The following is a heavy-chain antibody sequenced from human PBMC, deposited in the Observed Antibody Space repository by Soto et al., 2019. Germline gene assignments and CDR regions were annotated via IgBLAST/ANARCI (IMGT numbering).Heavy chain of an antibody. CDR3: ATNQEVARAFDI. D-gene: IGHD5-12*01. Sequence: QVQLVQSGAEVKKPGSSVKVSCKASGGTFSNSAITWVRQAPGQGLEWMGGIIPIFGRVNYAQKFQGRVTITADESTSTAYMALSSLISADTAVYYCATNQEVARAFDIWGQGTMVSVSS. CDR1: GGTFSNSA. CDR2: IIPIFGRV. J-gene: IGHJ3*02. V-gene: IGHV1-69*12.